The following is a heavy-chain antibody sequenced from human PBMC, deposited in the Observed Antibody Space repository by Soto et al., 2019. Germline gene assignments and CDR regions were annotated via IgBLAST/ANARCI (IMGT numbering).Heavy chain of an antibody. V-gene: IGHV3-21*01. J-gene: IGHJ5*02. CDR2: ISSSSSYI. Sequence: EVQLVESGGGVVKPGGSLRLSCAASGFTFSSYSMNWVRQAPGKGLEWVSSISSSSSYIYYADSVKGRFTISRDNAKNSLYLQMNSLRAEDTAVYYCARGLYYYDSSGYYSPWGQGTLVTVSS. CDR1: GFTFSSYS. CDR3: ARGLYYYDSSGYYSP. D-gene: IGHD3-22*01.